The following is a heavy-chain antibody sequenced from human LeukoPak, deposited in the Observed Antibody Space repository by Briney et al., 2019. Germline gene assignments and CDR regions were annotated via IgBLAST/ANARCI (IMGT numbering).Heavy chain of an antibody. V-gene: IGHV3-38-3*01. D-gene: IGHD6-19*01. CDR2: ISGGST. J-gene: IGHJ4*02. Sequence: GGSLRLSCAASGFTVGSNEMSWVRQAPGKGLEWVSSISGGSTYYADSRKGRFTISRDNSKNTLYLQMNSLRAEDTAVYYCARGLPPAVADPPLDYWGQGTLVTVSS. CDR1: GFTVGSNE. CDR3: ARGLPPAVADPPLDY.